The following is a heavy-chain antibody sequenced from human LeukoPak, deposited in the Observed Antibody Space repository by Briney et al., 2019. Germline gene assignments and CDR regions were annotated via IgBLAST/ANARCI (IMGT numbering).Heavy chain of an antibody. V-gene: IGHV3-7*01. J-gene: IGHJ4*02. CDR3: ARYRIAVAGIVDY. D-gene: IGHD6-19*01. CDR2: INHNGNVN. CDR1: GFTFSSYW. Sequence: GGSLRLSCAASGFTFSSYWMNWARQAPGKGLEWVASINHNGNVNYYVDSVKGRFTISRDNAKNSLYLQMNSLRAEDTAVYYCARYRIAVAGIVDYWGQGTLVTVSS.